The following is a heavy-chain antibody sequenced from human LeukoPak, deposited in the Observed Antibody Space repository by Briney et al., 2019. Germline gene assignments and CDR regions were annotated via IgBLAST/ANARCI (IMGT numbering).Heavy chain of an antibody. J-gene: IGHJ4*02. CDR1: GGSISSYY. D-gene: IGHD3-10*01. V-gene: IGHV4-59*01. Sequence: PSETLSLTCTVSGGSISSYYWSWIRQPPGKVLEWIGYIYYSGSTNYNPSVKSRVTMSVDTSKNQISLRLTSVTAADTAVYYCAGERQYFGESDWGKGTLVTVSS. CDR3: AGERQYFGESD. CDR2: IYYSGST.